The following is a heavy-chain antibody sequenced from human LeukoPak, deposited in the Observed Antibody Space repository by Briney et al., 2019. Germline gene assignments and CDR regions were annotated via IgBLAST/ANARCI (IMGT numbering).Heavy chain of an antibody. V-gene: IGHV3-23*01. D-gene: IGHD6-6*01. CDR3: ARDRGGSSKDY. J-gene: IGHJ4*02. CDR2: ISDNGVRT. CDR1: GFTFSSYA. Sequence: GGSLRLSCAASGFTFSSYALSWFRQAPGKGPEWVSAISDNGVRTYYADSVKGRFTISRDNSKNTLYLQMNSLRAEDTAVYYCARDRGGSSKDYWGQGTLVTVSS.